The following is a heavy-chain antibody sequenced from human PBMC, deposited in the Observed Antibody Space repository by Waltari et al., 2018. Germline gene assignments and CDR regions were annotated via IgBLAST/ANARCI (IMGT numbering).Heavy chain of an antibody. CDR3: ARDSGLQPFDY. J-gene: IGHJ4*02. D-gene: IGHD4-4*01. CDR2: ISSSSSYR. CDR1: GFTFSSYS. Sequence: EVQLVESGGGLVKPGGSLRLSCAASGFTFSSYSMNWVRQAPGKGLEWVSSISSSSSYRYCADSVKGRFTIARDNAKNSLYLQMNSLRAEDMAVYYCARDSGLQPFDYWGQGTLVTVSS. V-gene: IGHV3-21*01.